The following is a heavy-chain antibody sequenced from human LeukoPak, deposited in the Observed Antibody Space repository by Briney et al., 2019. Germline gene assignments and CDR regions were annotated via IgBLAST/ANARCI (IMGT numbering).Heavy chain of an antibody. CDR3: AKDHPRQGVTAHTPFDY. Sequence: GGSLRLSCAPSGFTFSSYAMSWVRQAPGKGLEWVSAISGSGGSTYYPDSVEGRFAISRDNSKNTLYLQMNSLRAEDTAIYYCAKDHPRQGVTAHTPFDYWGQGTLVTVSS. CDR1: GFTFSSYA. D-gene: IGHD2-15*01. V-gene: IGHV3-23*01. J-gene: IGHJ4*02. CDR2: ISGSGGST.